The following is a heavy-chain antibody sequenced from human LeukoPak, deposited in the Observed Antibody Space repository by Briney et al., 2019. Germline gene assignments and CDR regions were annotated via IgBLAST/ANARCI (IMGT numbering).Heavy chain of an antibody. CDR1: GFTFSSYD. Sequence: GGSLRLSCAASGFTFSSYDMHWLRQATGKGLEWVSAIGTAGDTYYPGSVKGRFTISRENAKNSLYLQMNSLRAADTAVYYCVRTHPLFYMDVWGKGTTVTVSS. V-gene: IGHV3-13*01. CDR2: IGTAGDT. J-gene: IGHJ6*03. CDR3: VRTHPLFYMDV.